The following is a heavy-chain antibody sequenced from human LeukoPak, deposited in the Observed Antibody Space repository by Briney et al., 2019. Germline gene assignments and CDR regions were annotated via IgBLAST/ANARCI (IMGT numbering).Heavy chain of an antibody. CDR1: GYTFTGYY. V-gene: IGHV1-2*02. D-gene: IGHD1-26*01. Sequence: ASVKVSCKASGYTFTGYYMHWVRQAPGQGLEWMGWINPNSGGTNYAQKFQGRVTMTRDTSISTAYMELSRLRSDDTAVYYCARAGGESYPEADYWGQGTLVTVSS. J-gene: IGHJ4*02. CDR3: ARAGGESYPEADY. CDR2: INPNSGGT.